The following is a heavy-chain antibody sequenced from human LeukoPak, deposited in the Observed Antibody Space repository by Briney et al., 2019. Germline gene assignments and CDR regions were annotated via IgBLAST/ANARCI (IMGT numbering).Heavy chain of an antibody. J-gene: IGHJ4*02. CDR2: ISDSGSST. Sequence: GGSLRLSCAAYGFTFSSYAMSWVRQAPGRGLEWVSGISDSGSSTYYADSVKGRFTISRDNSKNTLYLQMNSLRVEDTAVYYCAKFIDYDFWSGYQYWGQGTLVTVSS. CDR3: AKFIDYDFWSGYQY. CDR1: GFTFSSYA. V-gene: IGHV3-23*01. D-gene: IGHD3-3*01.